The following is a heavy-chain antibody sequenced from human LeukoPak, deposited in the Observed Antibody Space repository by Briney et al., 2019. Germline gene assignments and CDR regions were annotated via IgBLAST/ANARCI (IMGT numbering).Heavy chain of an antibody. D-gene: IGHD3-10*01. V-gene: IGHV1-24*01. Sequence: ASVKVSCKVSGYTLTGLSMHWVRQAPGKGLEWMGGFDPDDGEVFYPQNFRGRVIMTEDTSTDTVYMELSSLRSEDTAVYYCATHPIITWQPFDYWGQGTLVTVSS. CDR1: GYTLTGLS. CDR2: FDPDDGEV. J-gene: IGHJ4*02. CDR3: ATHPIITWQPFDY.